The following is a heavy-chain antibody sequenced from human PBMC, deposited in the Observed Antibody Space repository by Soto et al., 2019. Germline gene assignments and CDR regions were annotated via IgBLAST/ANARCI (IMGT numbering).Heavy chain of an antibody. CDR3: ARHPPRITIFGVVIGTMDV. D-gene: IGHD3-3*01. CDR1: VYSFTSYW. V-gene: IGHV5-10-1*01. Sequence: PGESLKISCKGSVYSFTSYWISWVRQMPGKGLEWMGRIDPSDSYTNYSPSFQGHVTISADKSISTAYLQWSSLKASDTAMYYCARHPPRITIFGVVIGTMDVWGQGTTVTVSS. J-gene: IGHJ6*02. CDR2: IDPSDSYT.